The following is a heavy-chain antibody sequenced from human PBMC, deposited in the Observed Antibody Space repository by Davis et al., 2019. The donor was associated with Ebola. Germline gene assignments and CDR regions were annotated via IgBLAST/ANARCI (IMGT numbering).Heavy chain of an antibody. Sequence: SLTPSCPPSASTLSSYCMNCVRPPPGKGLEWVSSISSISSYIYYADSVKGRFTISRDNAKNSRYLQMNSLRAEDTAVYYCAKGIVVAALGGMDVWGQGTTVTVSS. J-gene: IGHJ6*02. D-gene: IGHD2-2*01. V-gene: IGHV3-21*01. CDR1: ASTLSSYC. CDR2: ISSISSYI. CDR3: AKGIVVAALGGMDV.